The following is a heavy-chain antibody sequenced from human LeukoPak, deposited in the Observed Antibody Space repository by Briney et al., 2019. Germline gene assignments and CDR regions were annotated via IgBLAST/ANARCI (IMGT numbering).Heavy chain of an antibody. Sequence: GGSLRLSCAASGFTFSSYWMSWVRQAPGKGLEWVANIKQDGSEKYYVDSVKGRFTISRDNAKNSLYLQMNSLRAEDTAVYYCARGIVVVPADLYYYSGMDVWGQGTTVTVSS. D-gene: IGHD2-2*01. V-gene: IGHV3-7*01. CDR2: IKQDGSEK. CDR3: ARGIVVVPADLYYYSGMDV. J-gene: IGHJ6*02. CDR1: GFTFSSYW.